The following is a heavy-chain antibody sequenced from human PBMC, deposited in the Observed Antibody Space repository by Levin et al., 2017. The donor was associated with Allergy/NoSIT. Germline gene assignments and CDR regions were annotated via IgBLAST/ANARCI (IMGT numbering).Heavy chain of an antibody. CDR2: ISDYNGKT. CDR3: GRDIVVEPGVAYYYNRMDV. CDR1: GYSFSDHG. Sequence: ASVKVSCKASGYSFSDHGISWVRQXXGQGLEWMGWISDYNGKTDYAEKFQGRLRMTTDRSTNTAYMELRSLRSDDTAVYYCGRDIVVEPGVAYYYNRMDVWGQGTTVIVSS. J-gene: IGHJ6*02. D-gene: IGHD2-2*01. V-gene: IGHV1-18*01.